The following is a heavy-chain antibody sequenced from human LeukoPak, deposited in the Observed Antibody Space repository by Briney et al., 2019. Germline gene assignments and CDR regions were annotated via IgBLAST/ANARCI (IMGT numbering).Heavy chain of an antibody. CDR2: IYYSGST. D-gene: IGHD3-9*01. V-gene: IGHV4-59*01. J-gene: IGHJ4*02. CDR3: ARGVRYFDWLLPYYFDY. CDR1: GGSISSYY. Sequence: SETLSLTCTVSGGSISSYYWSWIRQPPGKGLEWIGYIYYSGSTNYNPSLKSRVTISVDTSKNQFSLELSSVTAADTAVYYCARGVRYFDWLLPYYFDYWGQGTLVTVSS.